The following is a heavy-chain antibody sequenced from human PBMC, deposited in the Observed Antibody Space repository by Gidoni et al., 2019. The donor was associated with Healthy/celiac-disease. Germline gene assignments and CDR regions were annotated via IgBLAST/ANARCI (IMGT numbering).Heavy chain of an antibody. CDR2: IISSSSTI. J-gene: IGHJ6*02. V-gene: IGHV3-48*02. D-gene: IGHD3-3*01. CDR1: GFSFISYS. CDR3: ARSAHLRFLEWLPAGDYYGMDV. Sequence: EVQLVESGGGLVQPGGSLRLYCAASGFSFISYSMNWVRQDPGKELEWVSYIISSSSTIYYADSVKGRFTISRDNAKNSLYLQMNSLRDEDTAVYYGARSAHLRFLEWLPAGDYYGMDVWGQGTTVTVSS.